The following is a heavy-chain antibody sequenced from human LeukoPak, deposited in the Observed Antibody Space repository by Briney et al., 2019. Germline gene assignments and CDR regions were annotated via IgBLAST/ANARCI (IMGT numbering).Heavy chain of an antibody. CDR2: INPSGGST. V-gene: IGHV1-46*01. CDR1: GYTFTSYY. Sequence: ASVKVSCKASGYTFTSYYMHWVRQAPGQGLEWMGIINPSGGSTSYAQKFQGRVTMTRDTSTSTVYVELSSLRSEDTAVYYCARESERGYSYGYALDYWGQGTLVTVSS. CDR3: ARESERGYSYGYALDY. J-gene: IGHJ4*02. D-gene: IGHD5-18*01.